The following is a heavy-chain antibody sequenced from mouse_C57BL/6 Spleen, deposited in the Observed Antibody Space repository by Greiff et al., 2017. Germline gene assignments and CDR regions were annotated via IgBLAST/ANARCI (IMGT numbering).Heavy chain of an antibody. Sequence: QVQLQQSGAELVRPGTSVKVSCKASGYAFTNYLIEWVKQRPGQGLEWIGVINPGSGGTNYNEKFKGKATLTADKSSSTAYMQLSSLTSEDSAVYFCARGGDGNNDYWGQGTTLTVSS. CDR1: GYAFTNYL. J-gene: IGHJ2*01. D-gene: IGHD2-1*01. V-gene: IGHV1-54*01. CDR2: INPGSGGT. CDR3: ARGGDGNNDY.